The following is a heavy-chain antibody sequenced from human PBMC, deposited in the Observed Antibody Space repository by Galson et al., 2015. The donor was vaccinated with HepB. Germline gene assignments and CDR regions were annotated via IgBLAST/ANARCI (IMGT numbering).Heavy chain of an antibody. CDR3: ATPLVYYDSSGPNWYFDL. CDR2: IYYSGST. V-gene: IGHV4-59*08. J-gene: IGHJ2*01. CDR1: GGSISSYY. D-gene: IGHD3-22*01. Sequence: SETLSLTCTVSGGSISSYYWSWIRQPPGKGLEWIGYIYYSGSTNYNPSLKSRVTISVDTSKNQFSLKLSSVTAADTAVYYCATPLVYYDSSGPNWYFDLWGRGTLVTVSS.